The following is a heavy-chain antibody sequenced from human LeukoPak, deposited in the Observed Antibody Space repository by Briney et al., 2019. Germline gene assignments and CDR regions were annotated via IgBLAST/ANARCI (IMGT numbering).Heavy chain of an antibody. CDR1: GFTFSSYG. Sequence: GGSLRLSCAASGFTFSSYGMHWVRQAPGKGLEWVAVIWYDGSKEYYADSVKGRFTISRDNSRNTLYLQMNSLRADDTAVYYCARQLDDYWNEYYFDYWGQGTLVTVSS. CDR3: ARQLDDYWNEYYFDY. V-gene: IGHV3-33*01. CDR2: IWYDGSKE. J-gene: IGHJ4*02. D-gene: IGHD1-1*01.